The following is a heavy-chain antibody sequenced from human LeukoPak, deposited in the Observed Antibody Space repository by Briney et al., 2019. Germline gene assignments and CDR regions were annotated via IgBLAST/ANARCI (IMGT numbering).Heavy chain of an antibody. V-gene: IGHV3-23*01. CDR3: AKRAGDFWSGYYTDYYYYYMDV. CDR2: NSGSGGST. CDR1: GFTFSSYA. J-gene: IGHJ6*03. Sequence: GGSLRLSCAASGFTFSSYAMSWVHQAPGKGLEWVSANSGSGGSTYYADSVKGRFTISRDNSKNTLYLQMNSLRAEDTAVYYCAKRAGDFWSGYYTDYYYYYMDVWGKGTTVTVSS. D-gene: IGHD3-3*01.